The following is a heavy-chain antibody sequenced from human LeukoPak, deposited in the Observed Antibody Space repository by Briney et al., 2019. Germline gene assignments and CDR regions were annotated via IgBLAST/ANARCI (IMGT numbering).Heavy chain of an antibody. V-gene: IGHV3-74*01. CDR2: ISSDGSST. D-gene: IGHD3-3*01. CDR1: GFTFSSYW. Sequence: QTGGSLRLSCAASGFTFSSYWMHWVRQAPGKGLVWVSRISSDGSSTNYADSVKGRFTISRDNAKNTLYLQMNSLGAEDTAVYYCAKDRGYDFWSGKLFDPWGQGTLVTVSS. J-gene: IGHJ5*02. CDR3: AKDRGYDFWSGKLFDP.